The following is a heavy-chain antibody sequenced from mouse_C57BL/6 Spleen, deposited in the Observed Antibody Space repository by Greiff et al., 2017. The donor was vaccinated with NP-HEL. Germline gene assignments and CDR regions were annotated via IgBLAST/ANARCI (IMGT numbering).Heavy chain of an antibody. J-gene: IGHJ1*03. D-gene: IGHD1-1*01. CDR3: ARSDYYGSPRYFDV. Sequence: QVHVKQPGTELVKPGASVKLSCKASGYTFTSYWMHWVKQRPGQGLEWIGNINPSNGGTNYNEKFKSKATLTVDKSSSTAYMQLSSLTSEDSAVYYCARSDYYGSPRYFDVWGTGTTVTVSS. V-gene: IGHV1-53*01. CDR2: INPSNGGT. CDR1: GYTFTSYW.